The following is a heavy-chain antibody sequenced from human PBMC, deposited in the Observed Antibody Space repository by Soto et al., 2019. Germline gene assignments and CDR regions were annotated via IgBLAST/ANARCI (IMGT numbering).Heavy chain of an antibody. CDR1: GFTFSSYA. V-gene: IGHV3-30-3*01. Sequence: QVQLVESGGGVIQPGRSLRLSCAASGFTFSSYAMHWVRQAPGKGLEWVAVISYDGSNKYYADSVKGRFTISRDNSKNALYLQMNSLRAEDMAVYYCATAARPGYWGQGTLVTVSS. CDR3: ATAARPGY. CDR2: ISYDGSNK. J-gene: IGHJ4*02. D-gene: IGHD6-6*01.